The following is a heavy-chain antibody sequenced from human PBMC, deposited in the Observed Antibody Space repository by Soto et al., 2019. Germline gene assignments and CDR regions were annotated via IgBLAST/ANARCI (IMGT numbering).Heavy chain of an antibody. CDR1: GYTFANYG. D-gene: IGHD3-9*01. J-gene: IGHJ6*02. V-gene: IGHV1-18*01. CDR3: ARRDTHYDTLTGSPLDV. Sequence: ASVKVSCKASGYTFANYGFSWVRQAPGQGLEWMGWISANNGHTKYAQKFQGRVTMTTDTSTGTSYMEMRSLRSDDTAVYYCARRDTHYDTLTGSPLDVWGQGTTVTVS. CDR2: ISANNGHT.